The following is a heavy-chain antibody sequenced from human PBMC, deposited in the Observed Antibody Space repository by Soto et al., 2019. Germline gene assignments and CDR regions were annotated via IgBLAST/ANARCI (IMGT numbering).Heavy chain of an antibody. D-gene: IGHD3-16*01. Sequence: SETLSLTCSVSGDSLSNYFWTWIRQPAGKGLEWIGRVFSGGSTNLNPSLNSRVSMSVDTSKKELSLRLTSVTAADTAIYFCARERGGGFDSWGQGILVTVSS. CDR1: GDSLSNYF. V-gene: IGHV4-4*07. CDR3: ARERGGGFDS. CDR2: VFSGGST. J-gene: IGHJ4*02.